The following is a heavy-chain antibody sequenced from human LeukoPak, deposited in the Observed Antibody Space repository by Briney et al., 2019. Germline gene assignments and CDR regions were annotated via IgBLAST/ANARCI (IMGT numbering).Heavy chain of an antibody. D-gene: IGHD2-21*02. V-gene: IGHV4-59*08. J-gene: IGHJ2*01. Sequence: SETLSLTCTVSGGSISSYYWSWIRQPPGKGLEWIGSIYYSGSTYYNPSLKSRVTISVDTSKNQFSLKLSSVTAADTAVYCCARQWGVTAIDWYFDLWGRGTLVTVSS. CDR2: IYYSGST. CDR3: ARQWGVTAIDWYFDL. CDR1: GGSISSYY.